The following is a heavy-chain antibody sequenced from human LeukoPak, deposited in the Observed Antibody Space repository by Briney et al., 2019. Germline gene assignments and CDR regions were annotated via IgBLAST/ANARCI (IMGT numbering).Heavy chain of an antibody. D-gene: IGHD6-19*01. CDR3: ARGRIAVAFRTNWFDP. V-gene: IGHV4-34*01. J-gene: IGHJ5*02. CDR1: GGSFSAYY. CDR2: INHSGST. Sequence: SETLSLTCAVYGGSFSAYYWSWIRQPPGKGLEWIGEINHSGSTNYNPSLKSRVVISVDTSKSQFSLNMTSVAAADTAVYYCARGRIAVAFRTNWFDPWGQGTLVTVSS.